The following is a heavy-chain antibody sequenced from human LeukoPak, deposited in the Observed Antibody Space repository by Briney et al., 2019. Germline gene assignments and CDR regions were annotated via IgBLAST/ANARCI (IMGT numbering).Heavy chain of an antibody. CDR3: ARTRRDGYNPVDY. J-gene: IGHJ4*02. D-gene: IGHD5-24*01. V-gene: IGHV4-39*01. CDR2: IYYSGST. CDR1: GGSISSSSYY. Sequence: SETLSLTCTVSGGSISSSSYYWGWIRQPPGKGLEWIGSIYYSGSTYYNPSLKSRVTISVDTPKNQFSLKLSSVTAADTAVYYCARTRRDGYNPVDYWGQGTLVTVSS.